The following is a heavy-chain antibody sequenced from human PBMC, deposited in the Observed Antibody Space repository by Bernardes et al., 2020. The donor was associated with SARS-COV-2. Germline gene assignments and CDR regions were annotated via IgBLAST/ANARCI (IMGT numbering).Heavy chain of an antibody. D-gene: IGHD3-22*01. Sequence: GSLRLSCSASGFTFSSYSMHWVRQAPGKGLEWVSAISGSGGSTYYADSVKGRFTISRDNSKNTLYLQMNSLRAEDTAVYYCALCSGYYYAPNYWGQGTLVTVSS. CDR1: GFTFSSYS. V-gene: IGHV3-23*01. CDR2: ISGSGGST. J-gene: IGHJ4*02. CDR3: ALCSGYYYAPNY.